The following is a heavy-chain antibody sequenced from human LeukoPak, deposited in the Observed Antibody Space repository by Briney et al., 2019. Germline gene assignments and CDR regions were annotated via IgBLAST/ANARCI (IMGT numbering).Heavy chain of an antibody. CDR3: ARDLMRYFDY. Sequence: GGSLRLSCAASGFIVSSNYMSWVRQAPGKGLEWVSLIYSGGSTYYADSVKGRFTISRDNSKNTLYLQMNSLRAEDTAVYYCARDLMRYFDYWGQGTLVTVSS. J-gene: IGHJ4*02. CDR1: GFIVSSNY. CDR2: IYSGGST. V-gene: IGHV3-53*01.